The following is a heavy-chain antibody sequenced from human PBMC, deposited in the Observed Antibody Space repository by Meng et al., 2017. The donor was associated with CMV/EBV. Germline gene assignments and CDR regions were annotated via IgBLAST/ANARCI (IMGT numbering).Heavy chain of an antibody. CDR1: GFTVSDYY. CDR3: AKDMGDGYTLVQEDYYYGMDV. D-gene: IGHD5-24*01. Sequence: GRSLRLSCAAYGFTVSDYYMSWISQAPGKGMEWVSYISSSGSTIYYADSVKGRFTISRDNAKNSLYLQMNSLRAEDTALYYCAKDMGDGYTLVQEDYYYGMDVWGQGTTVTVSS. CDR2: ISSSGSTI. V-gene: IGHV3-11*01. J-gene: IGHJ6*02.